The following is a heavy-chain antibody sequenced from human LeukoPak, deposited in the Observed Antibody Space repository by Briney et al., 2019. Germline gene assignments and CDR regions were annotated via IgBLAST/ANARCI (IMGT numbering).Heavy chain of an antibody. D-gene: IGHD1-26*01. CDR2: IYYSGDT. J-gene: IGHJ3*01. Sequence: SETLSLTCSISGDSISTYYWSWIRQTPGKGLEWIGYIYYSGDTNYNPSLKSRVTISVDTSKNQFSLKLRSVTAADTAVYYCARPFSGSYSDAFDLWGQGTMVTVSS. CDR1: GDSISTYY. V-gene: IGHV4-59*08. CDR3: ARPFSGSYSDAFDL.